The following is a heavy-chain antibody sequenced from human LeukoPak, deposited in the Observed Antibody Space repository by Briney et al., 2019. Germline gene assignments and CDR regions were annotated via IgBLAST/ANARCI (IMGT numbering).Heavy chain of an antibody. V-gene: IGHV3-30-3*01. CDR3: ARVRGPTGSELYYFDY. Sequence: GGSLRLSCAASGFTFSNYWMSWVRQAPGKGLEWVAVISCDGSNKYYADSVKGRFTISRDNSKNTLYLQMNSLRAEDTAVYYCARVRGPTGSELYYFDYWGQGTLVTVSS. CDR2: ISCDGSNK. CDR1: GFTFSNYW. D-gene: IGHD1-1*01. J-gene: IGHJ4*02.